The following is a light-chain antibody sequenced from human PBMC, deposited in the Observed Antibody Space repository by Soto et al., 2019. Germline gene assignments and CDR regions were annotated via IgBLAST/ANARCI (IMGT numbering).Light chain of an antibody. CDR3: QQYNNWPPWT. CDR1: QSISSN. V-gene: IGKV3-15*01. CDR2: GAS. J-gene: IGKJ1*01. Sequence: EVVMTQSPATLSVSPGERATLSCRASQSISSNLAWYQQKPGQPPRLLLYGASTRATGIPSRFGCSGSGTEFTLTISCLQSDDFAVYSCQQYNNWPPWTLGQGTKVEIK.